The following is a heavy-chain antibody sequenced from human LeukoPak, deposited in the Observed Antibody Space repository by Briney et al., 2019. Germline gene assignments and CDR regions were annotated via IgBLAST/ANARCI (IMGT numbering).Heavy chain of an antibody. CDR2: ISSDGSFQ. Sequence: GGSLRLSCLASEFTFSNFAMYWVRQTPGKGLEWLADISSDGSFQFYADSVKGRFTLSRDNSKNTLYLQVASLRPEDTAIYYCARQEDEWELVGGPFNIWGQGTLVTVSS. J-gene: IGHJ3*02. V-gene: IGHV3-30*16. D-gene: IGHD1-26*01. CDR1: EFTFSNFA. CDR3: ARQEDEWELVGGPFNI.